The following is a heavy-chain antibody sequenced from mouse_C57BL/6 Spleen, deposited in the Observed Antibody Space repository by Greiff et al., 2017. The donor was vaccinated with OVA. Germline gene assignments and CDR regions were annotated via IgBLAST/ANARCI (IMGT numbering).Heavy chain of an antibody. V-gene: IGHV1-81*01. CDR3: AREGYGSSSYWYFDV. J-gene: IGHJ1*03. D-gene: IGHD1-1*01. CDR2: IYPSSGNT. CDR1: GYTFTSYG. Sequence: QVQLKESGAELARPGASVKLSCKASGYTFTSYGISWVKQRPGQGLEWIGEIYPSSGNTYYNEKFKGKATLTADKSSSTAYMELRSLTSEDSAVYCCAREGYGSSSYWYFDVWGTGTTVTVSS.